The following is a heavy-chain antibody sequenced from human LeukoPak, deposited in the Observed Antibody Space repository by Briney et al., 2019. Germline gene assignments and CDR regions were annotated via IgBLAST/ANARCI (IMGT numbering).Heavy chain of an antibody. Sequence: GGSLRLSCAASGFTFSNYWMAWVRQAPGKGPEWVANINLDGSQKYYVDSVKGRFTISRDNAENSLYLQMNSLRAEDTAVYYCARGVDYYDSSGTIDYWGQGTLVTVSS. CDR1: GFTFSNYW. V-gene: IGHV3-7*01. CDR2: INLDGSQK. J-gene: IGHJ4*02. CDR3: ARGVDYYDSSGTIDY. D-gene: IGHD3-22*01.